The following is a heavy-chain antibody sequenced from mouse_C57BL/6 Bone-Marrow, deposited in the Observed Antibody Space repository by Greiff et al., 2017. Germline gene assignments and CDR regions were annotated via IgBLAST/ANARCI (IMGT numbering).Heavy chain of an antibody. CDR2: IYPRSGST. D-gene: IGHD1-1*01. CDR3: AESSYYYGSSLDY. J-gene: IGHJ2*01. Sequence: QVQLQQSGAELARPGASVQLSCKASGYTFTRYGISWVKQSTGPGLEWIGAIYPRSGSTSYNEKFKGTANPTADKSSSTAYMELRSLSAEDSAVYFCAESSYYYGSSLDYWGQGTTLTVSS. CDR1: GYTFTRYG. V-gene: IGHV1-81*01.